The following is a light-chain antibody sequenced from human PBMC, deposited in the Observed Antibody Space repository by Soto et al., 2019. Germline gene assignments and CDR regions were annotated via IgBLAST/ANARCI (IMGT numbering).Light chain of an antibody. CDR1: QNVSNY. V-gene: IGKV3-11*01. CDR2: DAS. CDR3: LQRTTWPPYT. J-gene: IGKJ2*01. Sequence: EIVLTQSPATLSLSPGQSATLSCRVSQNVSNYLAWFQQKTGQAPRLLIYDASNRATGIPARFSGSGSGTDFTLTISSLEPEDFAVYYCLQRTTWPPYTFGQGTKLEIK.